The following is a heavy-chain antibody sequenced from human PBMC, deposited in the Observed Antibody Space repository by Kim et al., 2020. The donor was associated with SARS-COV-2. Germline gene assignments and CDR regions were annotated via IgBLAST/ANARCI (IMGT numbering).Heavy chain of an antibody. J-gene: IGHJ4*02. CDR3: ARAVVTVDRVRGFFDN. Sequence: SETLSLTCSVSTGSISSYDWAWIRQPPGKGLEWIGSIHYTGSTTYNPSLDSRVTISMDTSQNELPLKLNSVTAADTALYYCARAVVTVDRVRGFFDNWAQGTLVTVSS. D-gene: IGHD5-12*01. CDR1: TGSISSYD. V-gene: IGHV4-59*01. CDR2: IHYTGST.